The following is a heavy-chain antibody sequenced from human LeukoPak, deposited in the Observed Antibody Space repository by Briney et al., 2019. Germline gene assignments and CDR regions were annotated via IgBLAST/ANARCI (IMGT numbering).Heavy chain of an antibody. CDR2: IYSGGST. CDR1: GFTVSSNY. Sequence: GGSLRLSCAASGFTVSSNYMSWVRQAPGKGLEWVSVIYSGGSTYYADSVKGRFTISRDNSKNTLYLQMNSLRAEDTAVYYCAREGGSYYGYFDYWGQGTLVTVSS. CDR3: AREGGSYYGYFDY. V-gene: IGHV3-66*01. D-gene: IGHD1-26*01. J-gene: IGHJ4*02.